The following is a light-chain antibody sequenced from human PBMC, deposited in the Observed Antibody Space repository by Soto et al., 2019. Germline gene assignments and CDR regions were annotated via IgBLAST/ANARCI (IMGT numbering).Light chain of an antibody. CDR2: GAS. CDR3: QQYNDWLALT. V-gene: IGKV3-15*01. Sequence: EIVMTQSPATLSVSPGERATLSCRSSQSVSSNLAWYQQKPGQAPRLLIYGASTRATGIPARFSGSGSGTEFTLSISSLQSEDFAVYSFQQYNDWLALTCGGGTRVEIK. CDR1: QSVSSN. J-gene: IGKJ4*01.